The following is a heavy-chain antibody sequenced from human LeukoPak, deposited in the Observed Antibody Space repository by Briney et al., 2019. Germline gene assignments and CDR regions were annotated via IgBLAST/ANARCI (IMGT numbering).Heavy chain of an antibody. CDR3: ARLAYF. Sequence: KTSETLSLTCAVYGGSFSGYYWSWIRQPPGKGLEWIGEINHSGSTNYNPSLESRVTISVDTSKNQFSLRLSSVTAADTAVYYCARLAYFWGQGTLVTVSS. CDR1: GGSFSGYY. CDR2: INHSGST. J-gene: IGHJ4*02. V-gene: IGHV4-34*01.